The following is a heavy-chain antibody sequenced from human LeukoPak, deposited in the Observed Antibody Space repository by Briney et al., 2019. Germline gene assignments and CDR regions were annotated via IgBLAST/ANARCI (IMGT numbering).Heavy chain of an antibody. CDR1: GGSIISRSYY. CDR2: IYYSGST. CDR3: ARGRRDPL. V-gene: IGHV4-39*07. J-gene: IGHJ2*01. D-gene: IGHD5-24*01. Sequence: SETLSLTCTVSGGSIISRSYYWGWIRQPPGKGLEWVGTIYYSGSTYYNSSLKSRVTISVDTSKNQLSLKLSSVTAADTAVYYCARGRRDPLWGRGTLVTVSS.